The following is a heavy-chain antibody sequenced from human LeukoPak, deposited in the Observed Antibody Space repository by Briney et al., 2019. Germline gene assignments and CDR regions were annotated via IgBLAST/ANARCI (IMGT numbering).Heavy chain of an antibody. V-gene: IGHV3-9*01. CDR1: GFSFDDYA. J-gene: IGHJ4*02. CDR2: ICWNSGSI. Sequence: GGSLRLSCAASGFSFDDYAMHWVRHAPGEGLGWVSGICWNSGSIGYADSVKGRFTISRDNAKNSLYLQMNSLRAEDTALYYCAKDLGGTVLAYWGQGTLVTVSS. D-gene: IGHD2-8*02. CDR3: AKDLGGTVLAY.